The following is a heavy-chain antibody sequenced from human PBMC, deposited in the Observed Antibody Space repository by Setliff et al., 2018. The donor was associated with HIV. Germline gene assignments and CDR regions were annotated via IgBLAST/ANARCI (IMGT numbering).Heavy chain of an antibody. CDR3: AIRISAAGSAFQH. D-gene: IGHD6-13*01. Sequence: ASVKVSCKASSYIFSSNDIDWVRQAPGQGLEWMGRITSYNGNTKYAQKFQDRVTMTTDKSTTTAYMDLRSLRSDDTAVYYCAIRISAAGSAFQHWGQGTQVTVSS. CDR2: ITSYNGNT. CDR1: SYIFSSND. V-gene: IGHV1-18*01. J-gene: IGHJ1*01.